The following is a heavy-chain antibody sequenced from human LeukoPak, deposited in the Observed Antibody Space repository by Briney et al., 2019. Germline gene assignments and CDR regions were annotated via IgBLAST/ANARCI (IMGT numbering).Heavy chain of an antibody. CDR2: INHSGST. J-gene: IGHJ5*02. CDR1: GGSFSGYY. Sequence: PSETLSLTCAVYGGSFSGYYWSWIRQPPGKGLEWIGEINHSGSTNYNPSLKSRVTISVDTSKNQFSLKLSSVTAADTAVYYCASGRGIAAAGKVSGWFDPWGQGTLVTVS. D-gene: IGHD6-13*01. CDR3: ASGRGIAAAGKVSGWFDP. V-gene: IGHV4-34*01.